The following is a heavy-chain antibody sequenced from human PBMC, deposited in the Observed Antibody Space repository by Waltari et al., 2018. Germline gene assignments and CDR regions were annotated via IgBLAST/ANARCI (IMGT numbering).Heavy chain of an antibody. CDR3: ARVSGSSWSLAFDI. CDR2: IYYSGTT. Sequence: QVQLQESGPGLVKPSETLSLTCPVSGGSISSYYWSWIRQPPGKGLEWIGYIYYSGTTNYNPSLKSRVTISVDTSKNQFSLKLSSVTAADTAVYYCARVSGSSWSLAFDIWGQGTMVTVSS. J-gene: IGHJ3*02. V-gene: IGHV4-59*01. CDR1: GGSISSYY. D-gene: IGHD6-13*01.